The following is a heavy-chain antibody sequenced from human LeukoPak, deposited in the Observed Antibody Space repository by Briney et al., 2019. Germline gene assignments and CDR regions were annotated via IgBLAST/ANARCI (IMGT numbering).Heavy chain of an antibody. CDR3: ARDATLYDSRAYYYLW. CDR1: GGTFSRYA. V-gene: IGHV1-69*13. D-gene: IGHD3-22*01. Sequence: SVKVSCKASGGTFSRYAISWVRQAPGQGLEWMGGIIPMFRTVNYAQKFQGRVTITADESTSTAYMELTSLRSEDTAVYYCARDATLYDSRAYYYLWWGQGALVTVSS. CDR2: IIPMFRTV. J-gene: IGHJ4*02.